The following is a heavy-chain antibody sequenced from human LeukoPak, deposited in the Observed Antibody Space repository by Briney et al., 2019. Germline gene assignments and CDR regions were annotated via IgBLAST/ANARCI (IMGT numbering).Heavy chain of an antibody. D-gene: IGHD5-24*01. CDR3: ARVPRDGYNWWFDP. Sequence: SETLSLTCTVSGGSISSYYWSWIRQPPGKGLEWIGYIYYSGSTNYNPSLKSRVTISVDTSKNQFSLKLSSVTAADTAVYYCARVPRDGYNWWFDPWGQGTLVTVSS. CDR1: GGSISSYY. J-gene: IGHJ5*02. CDR2: IYYSGST. V-gene: IGHV4-59*01.